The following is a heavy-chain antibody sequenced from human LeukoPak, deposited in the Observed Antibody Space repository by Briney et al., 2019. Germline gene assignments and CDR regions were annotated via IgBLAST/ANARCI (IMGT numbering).Heavy chain of an antibody. V-gene: IGHV1-2*02. Sequence: ASVKASCKASGYTFTGYYIHWVRQAPGQGLEWMGWINPNSGVTNFAQKFHGRVTMTRDTSTSTAYMELSRLRSDDTAMYYCARDGLNDYYFDYWGQGTLVTVSS. CDR2: INPNSGVT. J-gene: IGHJ4*02. CDR3: ARDGLNDYYFDY. CDR1: GYTFTGYY. D-gene: IGHD1-1*01.